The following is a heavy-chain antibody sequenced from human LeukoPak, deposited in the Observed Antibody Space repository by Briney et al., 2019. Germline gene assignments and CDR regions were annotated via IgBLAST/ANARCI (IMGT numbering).Heavy chain of an antibody. V-gene: IGHV4-39*01. CDR3: AIYSSSEGWFDP. D-gene: IGHD6-6*01. Sequence: SETLSLTCTVSGGSISSSDYSWGWIRQPPGKGLEWIAVILHSGNTYYNSSLKSRVTISVDTSKNQFSLRLSSVTAADTAVYHSAIYSSSEGWFDPWGQGTLVTVSS. CDR1: GGSISSSDYS. CDR2: ILHSGNT. J-gene: IGHJ5*02.